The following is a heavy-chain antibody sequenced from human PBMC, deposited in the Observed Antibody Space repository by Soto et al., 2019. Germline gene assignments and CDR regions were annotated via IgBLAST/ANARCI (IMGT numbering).Heavy chain of an antibody. CDR3: ARQGFGQLHGLVDV. D-gene: IGHD3-10*01. J-gene: IGHJ6*02. CDR1: GGSITSHY. CDR2: IHHSGST. Sequence: QVQLQESGPGLVKPSETLSLTCSVSGGSITSHYCSWFRQLPGKGLEWIGYIHHSGSTSYNPSLKSRPTMSVDTSKTQFSLKVSSVTAADTALYFCARQGFGQLHGLVDVWGPGTTVTVS. V-gene: IGHV4-59*08.